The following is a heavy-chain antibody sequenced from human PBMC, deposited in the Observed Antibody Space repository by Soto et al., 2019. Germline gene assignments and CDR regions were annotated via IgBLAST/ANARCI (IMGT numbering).Heavy chain of an antibody. CDR2: VSHSGST. Sequence: PSETLSLTCTVSSGSISTDYWSWIRQPPGKGLEWIGYVSHSGSTNYNPSLKSRVNISVDTSKNQFSLRLNSVTAADTAFYYCARNEYSGNYPYFDYWGQGTLVTVSS. CDR1: SGSISTDY. V-gene: IGHV4-59*01. J-gene: IGHJ4*02. D-gene: IGHD1-26*01. CDR3: ARNEYSGNYPYFDY.